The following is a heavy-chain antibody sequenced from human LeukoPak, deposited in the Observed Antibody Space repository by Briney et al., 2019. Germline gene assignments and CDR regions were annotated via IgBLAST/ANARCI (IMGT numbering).Heavy chain of an antibody. CDR1: GFTFSSYE. Sequence: GGSLRLSCAASGFTFSSYEMNWVRQAPGEGLEWVSYISSSGSSVKYADSVKGRFTISRDNAKNSLYLQMNSLRAEDTAVYYCAELGITMIGGVWGKGTTVTISS. CDR2: ISSSGSSV. D-gene: IGHD3-10*02. V-gene: IGHV3-48*03. J-gene: IGHJ6*04. CDR3: AELGITMIGGV.